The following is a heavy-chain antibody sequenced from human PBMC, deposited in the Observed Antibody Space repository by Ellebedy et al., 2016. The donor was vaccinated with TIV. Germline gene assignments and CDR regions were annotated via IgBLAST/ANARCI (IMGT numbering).Heavy chain of an antibody. Sequence: GGSLRLXXVGFGFTFSDSVMHWVRQDPGKGLDWVAGISVDGRAVHYPDSVKGRFTISRDNAQNTVYLQMNSLRLEDTAVYYCVRGWYSSGHCDVFAMWGQGKRVTVSS. D-gene: IGHD6-19*01. CDR2: ISVDGRAV. V-gene: IGHV3-30*03. CDR3: VRGWYSSGHCDVFAM. J-gene: IGHJ3*02. CDR1: GFTFSDSV.